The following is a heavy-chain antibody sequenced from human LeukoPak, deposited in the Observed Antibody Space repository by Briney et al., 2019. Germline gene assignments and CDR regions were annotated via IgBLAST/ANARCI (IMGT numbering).Heavy chain of an antibody. Sequence: PSETLSLTCTVSGGSISSYYWSWIRQPPGKGLEWIGYIYYSGSTNYNPSLKSRVTISVDTSKNQFSLKLSSVTAADTVVYYCARDHLTYYDFWSGYQPYYYGMDVWGQGTTVTVSS. CDR3: ARDHLTYYDFWSGYQPYYYGMDV. J-gene: IGHJ6*02. CDR2: IYYSGST. CDR1: GGSISSYY. V-gene: IGHV4-59*01. D-gene: IGHD3-3*01.